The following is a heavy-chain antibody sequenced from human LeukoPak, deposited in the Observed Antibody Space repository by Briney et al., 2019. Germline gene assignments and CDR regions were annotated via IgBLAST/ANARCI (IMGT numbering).Heavy chain of an antibody. CDR3: ARVEYSGYALDY. Sequence: GGSLRLSCAASGFTFSTYAMTWVRQAPGKGLEWVSAISGRGGATYYADSVKGRFTISRDNSKNTLSLQLNSLRAEDTAIYYCARVEYSGYALDYWGQGTLVTVSS. CDR1: GFTFSTYA. D-gene: IGHD5-12*01. CDR2: ISGRGGAT. V-gene: IGHV3-23*01. J-gene: IGHJ4*02.